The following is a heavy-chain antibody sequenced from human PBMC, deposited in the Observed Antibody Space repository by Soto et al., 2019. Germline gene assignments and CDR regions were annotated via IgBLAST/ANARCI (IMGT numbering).Heavy chain of an antibody. D-gene: IGHD6-19*01. CDR1: GYTFTSYG. V-gene: IGHV1-18*01. CDR2: ISAYNGNT. J-gene: IGHJ5*02. CDR3: ARDWAVAGTNNWFDP. Sequence: ALVKVSCKASGYTFTSYGISWVRQAPGQGLEWMGWISAYNGNTNYAQKLQGRVTMTTDTSTSTAYMELRSLRSDDTSVYYCARDWAVAGTNNWFDPWGQGTLVTVSS.